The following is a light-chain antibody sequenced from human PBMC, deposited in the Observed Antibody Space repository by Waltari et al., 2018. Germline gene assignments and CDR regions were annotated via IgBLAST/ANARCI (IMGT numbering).Light chain of an antibody. CDR3: QRYNSYPIT. Sequence: VLLTQSPASLSVSPGDTVILSCRASQSVRTNLVWYQQKAGQAPRTLIYGASTRASGVPSRFSGSGSETDFTLIISSLQPDDFATYYCQRYNSYPITFGPGTKVDI. CDR2: GAS. CDR1: QSVRTN. J-gene: IGKJ3*01. V-gene: IGKV3-15*01.